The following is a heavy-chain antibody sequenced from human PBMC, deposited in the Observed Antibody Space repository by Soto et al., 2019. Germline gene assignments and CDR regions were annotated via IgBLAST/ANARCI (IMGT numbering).Heavy chain of an antibody. J-gene: IGHJ4*02. CDR3: VKHRSGRSLEPLPAGSLGY. CDR2: FDPEDGET. CDR1: GYTLTDLS. Sequence: ASVKVSCKVSGYTLTDLSMQWVRQAPGKGLEWMGGFDPEDGETIYAQKFQGRVTMTEDTATGTAYMELSSLRSEDTAVYYCVKHRSGRSLEPLPAGSLGYWGQGTLVTVSS. V-gene: IGHV1-24*01. D-gene: IGHD3-3*01.